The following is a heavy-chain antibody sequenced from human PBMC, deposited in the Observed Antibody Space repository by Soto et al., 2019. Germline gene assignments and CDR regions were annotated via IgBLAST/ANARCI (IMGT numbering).Heavy chain of an antibody. V-gene: IGHV1-69*02. D-gene: IGHD1-26*01. CDR3: ARPSYSGSYALYYYYGMDV. Sequence: EASVKVSCKASGGTFSSYTISWVRQAPGQGLEWMGRIIPILGIANYAQKFQGRVTITADESTSTAYMELSSLRSEDTAVYYCARPSYSGSYALYYYYGMDVWGQGTTVTVSS. CDR1: GGTFSSYT. CDR2: IIPILGIA. J-gene: IGHJ6*02.